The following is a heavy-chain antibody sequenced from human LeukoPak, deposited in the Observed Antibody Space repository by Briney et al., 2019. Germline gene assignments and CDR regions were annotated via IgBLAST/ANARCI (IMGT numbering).Heavy chain of an antibody. Sequence: GGSLRLSCAASGFTFSSYWMHWVRQAPGKGLVWVSRINSDGSSTSYADSVKGRFTISRDNAKNTLYLQMNSLRAEDTAVYYCARGPEAKLLWFGELSSYYMDVWGKGTTVTVSS. J-gene: IGHJ6*03. CDR2: INSDGSST. V-gene: IGHV3-74*01. CDR3: ARGPEAKLLWFGELSSYYMDV. CDR1: GFTFSSYW. D-gene: IGHD3-10*01.